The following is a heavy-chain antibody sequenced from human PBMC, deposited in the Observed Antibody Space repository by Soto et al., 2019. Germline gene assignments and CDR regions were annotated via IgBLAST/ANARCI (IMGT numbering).Heavy chain of an antibody. CDR1: GGSISSSSYY. Sequence: SETLSLTCTVSGGSISSSSYYWGWIRQPPGKGLEWIGSIYYSGSTYYNPSLKSRVTISVDTSKNQFSLKLSSVTAADTAVYYCARGNGLQWLRFGYYFDYWGQGTLVTVSS. V-gene: IGHV4-39*01. J-gene: IGHJ4*02. CDR3: ARGNGLQWLRFGYYFDY. CDR2: IYYSGST. D-gene: IGHD5-12*01.